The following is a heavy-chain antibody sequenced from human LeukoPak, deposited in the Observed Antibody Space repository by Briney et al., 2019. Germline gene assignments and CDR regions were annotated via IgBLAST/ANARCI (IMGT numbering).Heavy chain of an antibody. D-gene: IGHD1-26*01. V-gene: IGHV3-74*01. J-gene: IGHJ1*01. Sequence: GGSLRLSCAASGFTFSSYWMHWVRQAPGKGLVWVSRINSDGSSTSYADSVKGPFTISRDNAKNTLYLQMNSLRAEDTAVYYCARAGSALGYFQHWGQGTLVTVSS. CDR2: INSDGSST. CDR1: GFTFSSYW. CDR3: ARAGSALGYFQH.